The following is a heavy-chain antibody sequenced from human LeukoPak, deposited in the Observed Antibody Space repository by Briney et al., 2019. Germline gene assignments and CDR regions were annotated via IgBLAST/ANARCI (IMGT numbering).Heavy chain of an antibody. CDR3: ARLPEPVLMVYAHTYYGMDV. CDR2: IYYSRST. D-gene: IGHD2-8*01. Sequence: SETLSLTCTVSGGSISSSSYYWGWIRQPPGKGLEWIGSIYYSRSTYYNPSLKSRVTISVDTSKNQFFLKLSSVTAADTAVYYCARLPEPVLMVYAHTYYGMDVWGQGTTVTVSS. J-gene: IGHJ6*02. CDR1: GGSISSSSYY. V-gene: IGHV4-39*07.